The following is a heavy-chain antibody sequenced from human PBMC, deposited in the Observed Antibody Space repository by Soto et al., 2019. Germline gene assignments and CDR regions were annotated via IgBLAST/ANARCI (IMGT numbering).Heavy chain of an antibody. D-gene: IGHD1-1*01. V-gene: IGHV4-34*01. CDR1: GESLSGYY. Sequence: QVQLQQWGAGLLKPSETLSLTCAVYGESLSGYYGNWIRQSPGTGLEWIGEINYSGNTNYNPSLKRRVTISIYTSKNQFSLIMSSVTAADTAVYYCDRTRNLDVWGQGTTVIVSS. CDR3: DRTRNLDV. CDR2: INYSGNT. J-gene: IGHJ6*02.